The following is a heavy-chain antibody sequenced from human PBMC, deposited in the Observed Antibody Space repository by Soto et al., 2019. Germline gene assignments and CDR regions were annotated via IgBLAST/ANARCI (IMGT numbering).Heavy chain of an antibody. J-gene: IGHJ4*02. CDR3: ARDINSFLDY. D-gene: IGHD2-21*01. V-gene: IGHV3-30-3*01. Sequence: VQLVESGGGVVQPGRSLRLSCAASGFTFSSYAMHWVRQAPGKGLEWVAVISYDGSNKYYADSVKGRFTISRDNSKNTLYLQMNSLRAEDTAVYYCARDINSFLDYWGQGTLVTVSS. CDR2: ISYDGSNK. CDR1: GFTFSSYA.